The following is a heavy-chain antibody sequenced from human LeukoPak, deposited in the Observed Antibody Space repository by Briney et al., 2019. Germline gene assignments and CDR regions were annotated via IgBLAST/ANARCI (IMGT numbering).Heavy chain of an antibody. J-gene: IGHJ4*02. CDR3: AKVGDGDYVFDY. V-gene: IGHV3-21*04. CDR1: GFTFSSYS. Sequence: NPGGSLRLSCAASGFTFSSYSMNWVRQAPGKGLEWVSSISSSSSYIYYADSVKGRFTISRDNSKNTLYLQMNSLRAEDTAVYYCAKVGDGDYVFDYWGQGTLVTVSS. D-gene: IGHD4-17*01. CDR2: ISSSSSYI.